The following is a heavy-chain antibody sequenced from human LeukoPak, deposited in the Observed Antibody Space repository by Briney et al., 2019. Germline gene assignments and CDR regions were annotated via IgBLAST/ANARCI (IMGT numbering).Heavy chain of an antibody. CDR3: ARGRHYDFWSGYQSVCYFDY. J-gene: IGHJ4*02. Sequence: SETLSLTCTVSGGSISSSSYYWGWIRQPPGKGLEWIGSIYYSGSTNYNPSLKSRVTISVDTSKNQFSLKLSSVTAADTAVYYCARGRHYDFWSGYQSVCYFDYWGQGTLVTVSS. D-gene: IGHD3-3*01. V-gene: IGHV4-39*07. CDR2: IYYSGST. CDR1: GGSISSSSYY.